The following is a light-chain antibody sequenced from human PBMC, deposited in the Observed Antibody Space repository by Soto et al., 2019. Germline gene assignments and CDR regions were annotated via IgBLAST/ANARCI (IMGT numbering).Light chain of an antibody. V-gene: IGKV1-5*03. Sequence: DIQMTQTPSPLSASVGVRVTITCRASKSISLWLAWYQQKPGTAPKLLLYKASTLETGVPSRFSGSGSGTESTLTISNLQPDDFATYYCQKYSDVGTFGQGTQVETK. CDR3: QKYSDVGT. CDR2: KAS. J-gene: IGKJ1*01. CDR1: KSISLW.